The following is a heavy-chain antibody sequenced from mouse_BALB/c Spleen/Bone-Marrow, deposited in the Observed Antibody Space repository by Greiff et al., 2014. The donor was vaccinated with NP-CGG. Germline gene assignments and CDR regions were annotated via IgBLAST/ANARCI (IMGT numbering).Heavy chain of an antibody. CDR2: ISDGDTYT. CDR3: ARSGERYGAMDY. Sequence: EVQGVESGGGLVKPGGSLKLSCAASGFTFSDFYMFWFRQTPEKRLEWVATISDGDTYTYYPDSVKGRFTISRDNAKNNLYLQMSSPKSEDTAMYYCARSGERYGAMDYWGQGTSVTVSS. V-gene: IGHV5-4*02. J-gene: IGHJ4*01. CDR1: GFTFSDFY. D-gene: IGHD1-1*02.